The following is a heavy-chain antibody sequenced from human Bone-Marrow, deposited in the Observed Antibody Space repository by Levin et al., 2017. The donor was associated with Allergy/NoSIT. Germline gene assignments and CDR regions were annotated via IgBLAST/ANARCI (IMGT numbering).Heavy chain of an antibody. J-gene: IGHJ4*02. CDR3: ARMAPGGEYDY. V-gene: IGHV4-30-4*01. CDR1: GGSISSGQHY. D-gene: IGHD3-10*01. Sequence: LRLSCTVSGGSISSGQHYWSWIRQPPGKALEWIGYIHYSGSTFYSPSLKGRLTISEDTSNNHFSLNLRSVTAADTAVYFCARMAPGGEYDYWGRGTLVTVSS. CDR2: IHYSGST.